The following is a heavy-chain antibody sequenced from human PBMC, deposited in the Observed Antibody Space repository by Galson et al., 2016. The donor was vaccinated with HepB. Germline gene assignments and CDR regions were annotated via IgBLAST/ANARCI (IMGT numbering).Heavy chain of an antibody. J-gene: IGHJ3*02. CDR1: GFGFRNYY. Sequence: SLRLSCAGSGFGFRNYYMSWVRQAPGKGLEWVGLIRSIVYGGTTEYAASVKGRFSISRDDSKSNAYLQMNSLKTEDKAVYFCTRDQGVTIVLAANDAFDIWGQGTMVTVSP. CDR3: TRDQGVTIVLAANDAFDI. V-gene: IGHV3-49*04. D-gene: IGHD2-8*02. CDR2: IRSIVYGGTT.